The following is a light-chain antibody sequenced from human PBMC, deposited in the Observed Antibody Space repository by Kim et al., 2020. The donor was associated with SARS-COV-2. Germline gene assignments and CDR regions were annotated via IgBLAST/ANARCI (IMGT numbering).Light chain of an antibody. J-gene: IGKJ4*01. CDR3: QQTYSKPLT. CDR1: QTISTN. CDR2: AAS. Sequence: ASVGDRVTITCRGSQTISTNLNWYQQKSGKAPKLLIYAASSLQIGVPSRFSGSGSGTDFTLTISSLQPEDFATYYCQQTYSKPLTFGGGTKVDIK. V-gene: IGKV1-39*01.